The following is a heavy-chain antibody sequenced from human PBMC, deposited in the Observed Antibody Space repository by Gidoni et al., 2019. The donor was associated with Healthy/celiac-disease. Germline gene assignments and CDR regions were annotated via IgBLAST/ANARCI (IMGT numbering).Heavy chain of an antibody. Sequence: EVQLLESGGGLVQPGGSLRLSCAASGFTFSSYAMSWVRQAPGKGLEWVSAISGSGGSTYYEDSVKGRLTISRDNSKNTLYLQMNSLRAEDTAVYYCAKRGIAVADAFDIWGQGTMVTVSS. V-gene: IGHV3-23*01. J-gene: IGHJ3*02. CDR1: GFTFSSYA. CDR2: ISGSGGST. D-gene: IGHD6-19*01. CDR3: AKRGIAVADAFDI.